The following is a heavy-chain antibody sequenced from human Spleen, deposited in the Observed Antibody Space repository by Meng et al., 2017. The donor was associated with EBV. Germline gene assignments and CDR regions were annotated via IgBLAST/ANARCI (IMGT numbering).Heavy chain of an antibody. V-gene: IGHV4-30-4*01. CDR2: IYYSGST. CDR3: ARTAMVRYFDY. Sequence: QVQLQGSGPGLVKPSQTLSLTCAVSGGSISSGGYYWSWIRQPPGKGLEWIGYIYYSGSTYYNPSLKSRVTISVDTSKNQFSLKLSSVTAADTAVYYCARTAMVRYFDYWGQGTLVTVSS. D-gene: IGHD5-18*01. CDR1: GGSISSGGYY. J-gene: IGHJ4*02.